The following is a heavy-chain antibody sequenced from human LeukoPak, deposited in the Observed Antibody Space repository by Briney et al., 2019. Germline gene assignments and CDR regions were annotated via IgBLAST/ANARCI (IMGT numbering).Heavy chain of an antibody. J-gene: IGHJ5*02. D-gene: IGHD5-24*01. Sequence: SVKVSCKASGGTFISYAISWVRQAPGQGLEWMGGIIPIFGTANYAQKFQGRVTITTDESTSTAYMELSSLRSEDTAVYYCAGHKRWLQPKYNWFDPWGQGTLVTVSS. CDR3: AGHKRWLQPKYNWFDP. CDR1: GGTFISYA. CDR2: IIPIFGTA. V-gene: IGHV1-69*05.